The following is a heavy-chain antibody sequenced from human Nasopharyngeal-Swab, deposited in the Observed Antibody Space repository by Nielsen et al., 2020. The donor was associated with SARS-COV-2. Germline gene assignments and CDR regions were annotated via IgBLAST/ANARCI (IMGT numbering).Heavy chain of an antibody. D-gene: IGHD3-10*01. CDR1: GYTFTSYD. CDR2: MNSNSGNT. J-gene: IGHJ5*02. CDR3: ARVVRTRYGSGSYGGFDP. Sequence: ASVQVSCKASGYTFTSYDINWVRQATGQGLEWMGWMNSNSGNTGYAQKFQGRVTMTRNTSISTAYMELSSLRSEDTAVYYCARVVRTRYGSGSYGGFDPWGQGTLVTVSS. V-gene: IGHV1-8*01.